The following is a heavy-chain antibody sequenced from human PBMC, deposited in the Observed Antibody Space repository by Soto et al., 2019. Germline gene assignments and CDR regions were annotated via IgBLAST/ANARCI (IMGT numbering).Heavy chain of an antibody. V-gene: IGHV3-73*01. CDR2: IRSKANSYAT. CDR1: GFTFSGSS. D-gene: IGHD5-12*01. CDR3: TRHVRGYGSWFDY. Sequence: GGSLTLSCAASGFTFSGSSMHWVRQASGKGLEWVGRIRSKANSYATAYAASVKGRFTISRDDSKNTAYLQMNSLKTEDTAVYYCTRHVRGYGSWFDYWGQGTLVTVSS. J-gene: IGHJ4*02.